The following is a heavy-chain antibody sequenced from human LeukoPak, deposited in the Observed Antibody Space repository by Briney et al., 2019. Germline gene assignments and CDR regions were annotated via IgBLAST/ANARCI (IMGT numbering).Heavy chain of an antibody. D-gene: IGHD2-2*01. V-gene: IGHV4-39*07. J-gene: IGHJ4*02. CDR1: GGSISSSYYY. CDR3: ARARDFYQLLLLDY. CDR2: IYYTGST. Sequence: PSETLSLTCTVSGGSISSSYYYWGWIPQPPGKGLEWIGSIYYTGSTYYNPSLKSRLTISIDTSKNQFSLKLSSVTAADTAVYYCARARDFYQLLLLDYWGQGTLVTVSS.